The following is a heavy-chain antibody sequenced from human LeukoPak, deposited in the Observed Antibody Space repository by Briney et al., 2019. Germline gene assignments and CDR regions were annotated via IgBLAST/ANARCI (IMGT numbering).Heavy chain of an antibody. V-gene: IGHV3-23*01. J-gene: IGHJ4*02. Sequence: GGSLRLSCAASGFTFSSYAMSWVRQAPGKGLEWVSAISGSGGSTYYADSVKGRFAISRDNSKNTLYLQMNSLRVEDTAVYYCATLPYYYDSSGSYYFDYWGQGTLVTVSS. CDR2: ISGSGGST. D-gene: IGHD3-22*01. CDR3: ATLPYYYDSSGSYYFDY. CDR1: GFTFSSYA.